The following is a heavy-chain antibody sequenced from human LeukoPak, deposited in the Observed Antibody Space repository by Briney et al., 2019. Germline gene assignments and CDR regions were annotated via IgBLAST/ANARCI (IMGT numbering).Heavy chain of an antibody. CDR2: INWNGGST. D-gene: IGHD4-17*01. CDR3: AREGGYGDFLGYYYMDV. J-gene: IGHJ6*03. CDR1: GFTFSSDA. Sequence: GGSLRLSCIASGFTFSSDAMSWVRQAPGKGLEWGSGINWNGGSTGYADSVKGRFTISGDYAKNSLYLQMHSLRAEDTALYYCAREGGYGDFLGYYYMDVWGKGTTVTVSS. V-gene: IGHV3-20*04.